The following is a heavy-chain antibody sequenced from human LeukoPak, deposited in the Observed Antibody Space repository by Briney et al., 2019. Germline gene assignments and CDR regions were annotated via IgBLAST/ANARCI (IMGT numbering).Heavy chain of an antibody. CDR2: IIPIIVTA. CDR3: ATSSDAMTSTTFDI. CDR1: GGTFTNYV. V-gene: IGHV1-69*13. Sequence: SVKVSCNASGGTFTNYVLSWVRQAPGQGREGRGGIIPIIVTANYAQKLQGRVTITVDESTSTAYLEVSTLRSEDTALYYCATSSDAMTSTTFDIWGQGTMVSVSS. J-gene: IGHJ3*02. D-gene: IGHD2-2*01.